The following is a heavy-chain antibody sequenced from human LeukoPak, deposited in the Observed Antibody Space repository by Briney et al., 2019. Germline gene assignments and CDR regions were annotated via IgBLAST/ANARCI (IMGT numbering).Heavy chain of an antibody. Sequence: PSETLSLTCAVYGGSFSGYYWSWIRQPPGKGLVWIGEINHSGSTNYNPSLKSRVTISVDTSKNQFSLKLSSVTAADTAVYYCARALRGRSSGWYYWGQGTLVTVSS. J-gene: IGHJ4*02. CDR2: INHSGST. CDR3: ARALRGRSSGWYY. CDR1: GGSFSGYY. V-gene: IGHV4-34*01. D-gene: IGHD6-19*01.